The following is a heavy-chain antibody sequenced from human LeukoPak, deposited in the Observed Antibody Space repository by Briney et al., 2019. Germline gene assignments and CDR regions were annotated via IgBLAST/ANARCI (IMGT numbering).Heavy chain of an antibody. CDR2: ISAYNGNT. D-gene: IGHD5-12*01. V-gene: IGHV1-18*01. CDR3: AREGGYSGYDFQYGMDV. CDR1: GYTFTSYG. J-gene: IGHJ6*02. Sequence: ASVKVSCKASGYTFTSYGISWVRQAPGQGLEWMGWISAYNGNTNYAQKLQGRVTMTTDTSTSTAYMELRSLGSDDTAVYYCAREGGYSGYDFQYGMDVWGQGTTVTVSS.